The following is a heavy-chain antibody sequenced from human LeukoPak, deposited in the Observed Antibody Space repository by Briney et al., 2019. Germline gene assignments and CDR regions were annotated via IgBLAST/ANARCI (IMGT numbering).Heavy chain of an antibody. CDR2: IYSSGST. D-gene: IGHD6-19*01. J-gene: IGHJ4*02. CDR3: ARGYSSGSSN. Sequence: PSETLSLTCTVSGGSINTYYWGWIRQPSGKGLEWIGNIYSSGSTNYNPSLKSRVTISVDTSKNQFSLKLSSVTAADTAVYYCARGYSSGSSNWGQGTLVTVSS. V-gene: IGHV4-59*12. CDR1: GGSINTYY.